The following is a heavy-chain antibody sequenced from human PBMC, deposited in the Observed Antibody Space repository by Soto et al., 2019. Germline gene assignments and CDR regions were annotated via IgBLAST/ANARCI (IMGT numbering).Heavy chain of an antibody. CDR3: ASLTSWSQEYYYGMDV. CDR2: IRSRGYGGTT. V-gene: IGHV3-49*03. Sequence: GGSLRLSCTGSGFTFGDFGMSWFRQAPGKGLEWLSFIRSRGYGGTTESAASVRGRFITSRDDSKSIAYLQMNSLKTEDTAVYYCASLTSWSQEYYYGMDVWGQGTTVTVSS. J-gene: IGHJ6*02. D-gene: IGHD2-2*01. CDR1: GFTFGDFG.